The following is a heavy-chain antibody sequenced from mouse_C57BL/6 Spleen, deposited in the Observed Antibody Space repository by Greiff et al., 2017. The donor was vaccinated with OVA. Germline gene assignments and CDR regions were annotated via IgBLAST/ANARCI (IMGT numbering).Heavy chain of an antibody. D-gene: IGHD1-1*01. CDR3: ARHITTGVAYYFDY. Sequence: EVKLVESGGGLVKPGGSLKLSCAASGFTFSSYTMSWVRQTPEKRLEWVATISGGGGNTYYPDSVKGRFTISRDNAKNTLYLQMSSLRSEDTALYYCARHITTGVAYYFDYWGQGTTLTVSS. J-gene: IGHJ2*01. CDR1: GFTFSSYT. V-gene: IGHV5-9*01. CDR2: ISGGGGNT.